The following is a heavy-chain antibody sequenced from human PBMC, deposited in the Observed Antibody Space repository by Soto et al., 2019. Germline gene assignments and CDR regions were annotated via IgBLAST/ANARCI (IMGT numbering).Heavy chain of an antibody. D-gene: IGHD3-10*01. Sequence: EVQLVESGGGLVQPGGSLRLACAASGFTFNNYSMNWVRQAPGKGLEWVSAISGGGGSTSYADSVKGRFTVSRDSSKNTLYLQMSSQRAEHTAVYYCAKGRGGSGSLTPRVDFWGQGTLVTVSS. V-gene: IGHV3-23*04. CDR2: ISGGGGST. CDR3: AKGRGGSGSLTPRVDF. CDR1: GFTFNNYS. J-gene: IGHJ4*02.